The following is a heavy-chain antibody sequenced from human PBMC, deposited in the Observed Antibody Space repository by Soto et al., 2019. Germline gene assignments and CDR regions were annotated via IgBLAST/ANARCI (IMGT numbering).Heavy chain of an antibody. Sequence: QVQLVESGGGVVQPGRSLRLSCAASGFTFSSYGMHWVRQAPGKGLEWVAVIWYDGSNKYYADSVKGRFTISRDNSKNTLYRQMNRLRAEDTAVYYCARVRVPRGGMDVWGQGTTVTVSS. CDR3: ARVRVPRGGMDV. V-gene: IGHV3-33*01. CDR1: GFTFSSYG. J-gene: IGHJ6*02. CDR2: IWYDGSNK.